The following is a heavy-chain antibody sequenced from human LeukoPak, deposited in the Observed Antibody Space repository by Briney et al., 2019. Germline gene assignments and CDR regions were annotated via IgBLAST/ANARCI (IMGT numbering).Heavy chain of an antibody. CDR3: AKDTLVGANNPSYDY. CDR2: ISWNSGSI. J-gene: IGHJ4*02. V-gene: IGHV3-9*01. CDR1: GLTFDDYA. Sequence: GGSLRLSCAASGLTFDDYAMHWVRQAPGKGLEWVSGISWNSGSIGYADSVKGRFTISRDNAKNSLYLQMNSLRAEDTALYYCAKDTLVGANNPSYDYWGQGTLVTVSS. D-gene: IGHD1-26*01.